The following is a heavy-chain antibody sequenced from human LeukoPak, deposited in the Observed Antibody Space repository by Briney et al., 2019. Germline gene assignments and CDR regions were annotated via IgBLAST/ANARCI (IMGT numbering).Heavy chain of an antibody. D-gene: IGHD4-17*01. CDR1: GFTFSSYG. V-gene: IGHV3-64D*06. CDR2: ISSNGGST. Sequence: GGSLRLSCSASGFTFSSYGMHWVRQAPGKGLEYVSAISSNGGSTYYADSVKGRFTISRDNSKNTLYLQMSSLRAEDTAVYYCVKALTTVTTAFDYWGQGTLVTVSS. J-gene: IGHJ4*02. CDR3: VKALTTVTTAFDY.